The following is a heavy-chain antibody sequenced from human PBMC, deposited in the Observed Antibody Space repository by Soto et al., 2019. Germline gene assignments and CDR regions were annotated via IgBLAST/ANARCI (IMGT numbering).Heavy chain of an antibody. D-gene: IGHD3-16*01. CDR2: ISGSGGST. CDR3: AKGHLNYDYVWGSYPYLFDY. CDR1: GFTFSSYA. Sequence: GGSLRLSCAASGFTFSSYAMSWVRQAPGKGLEWVSAISGSGGSTYYADSVKGRFTISRDNSKNTLYLQMNSLRAEDTAVYYCAKGHLNYDYVWGSYPYLFDYWGQGTLVTVSS. J-gene: IGHJ4*02. V-gene: IGHV3-23*01.